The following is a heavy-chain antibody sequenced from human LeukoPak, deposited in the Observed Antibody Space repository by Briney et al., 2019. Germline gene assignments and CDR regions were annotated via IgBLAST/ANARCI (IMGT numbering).Heavy chain of an antibody. J-gene: IGHJ4*02. CDR2: IYYSGST. D-gene: IGHD2/OR15-2a*01. CDR1: GGSISSGTYY. V-gene: IGHV4-39*01. Sequence: SETLSLTCTVSGGSISSGTYYWGWIRQPPGKGLEWIGSIYYSGSTYYNPSLKSRVTIFRDTSKNQFSLNMNFVTAADTAVYYCVRPRQRTLSYVDSWGQGTLVTVSS. CDR3: VRPRQRTLSYVDS.